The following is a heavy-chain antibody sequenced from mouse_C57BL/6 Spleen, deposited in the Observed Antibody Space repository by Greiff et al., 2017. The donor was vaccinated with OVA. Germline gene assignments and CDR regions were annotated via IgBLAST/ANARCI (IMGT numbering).Heavy chain of an antibody. Sequence: QVQLQQSGPELVKPGASVKISCKASGYSFTSYYIHWVKQRPGQGLEWIGWIYPGSGNTKYNEKFKGKATLTADTSSSTAYMQLSSLTSEDSAVYYGARYPIYDGYYGAMDYWGQGTSVTVSS. CDR3: ARYPIYDGYYGAMDY. D-gene: IGHD2-3*01. CDR1: GYSFTSYY. V-gene: IGHV1-66*01. J-gene: IGHJ4*01. CDR2: IYPGSGNT.